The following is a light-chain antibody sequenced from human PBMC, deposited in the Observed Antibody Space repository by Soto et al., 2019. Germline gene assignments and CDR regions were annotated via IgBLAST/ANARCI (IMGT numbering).Light chain of an antibody. V-gene: IGKV1-5*03. CDR2: QAS. J-gene: IGKJ1*01. CDR3: QQHEAYPRT. Sequence: EIQMTQSPATLSASIGDRVTITCRASQNINVWLAWYQQKPGKAPKFLIYQASTLQSGVPSRFSGSGSGTEFTLTISSLQPDDFATYYCQQHEAYPRTFGPGTKVDIK. CDR1: QNINVW.